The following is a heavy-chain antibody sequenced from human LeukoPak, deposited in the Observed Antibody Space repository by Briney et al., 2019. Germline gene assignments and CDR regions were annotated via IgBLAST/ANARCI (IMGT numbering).Heavy chain of an antibody. D-gene: IGHD3-16*01. CDR3: ARGPDLGYYYYYMDV. CDR1: GFTFSSYA. CDR2: ISYDGSNK. V-gene: IGHV3-30*04. Sequence: PGGSLRLSCAASGFTFSSYAMHWVRQAPGKGLEWVAVISYDGSNKYYADSVKGRFTISRDNSKNTLYLQMNSLRAEDTAVYYCARGPDLGYYYYYMDVWGKGTTVTVSS. J-gene: IGHJ6*03.